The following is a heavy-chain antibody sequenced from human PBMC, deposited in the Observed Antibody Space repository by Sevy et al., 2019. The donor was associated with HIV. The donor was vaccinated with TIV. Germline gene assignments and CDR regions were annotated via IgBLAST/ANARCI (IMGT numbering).Heavy chain of an antibody. D-gene: IGHD1-1*01. CDR1: GGTFNSYA. Sequence: ASVKVSCKASGGTFNSYAISWVRQAPGQGLEWMGGIIPILGIANYAQKFQGRVTITADTSTSTAYMELSSLRSEDTAVYYCARDLSERGYYYYMDVWGKGTAVTVSS. CDR3: ARDLSERGYYYYMDV. V-gene: IGHV1-69*10. CDR2: IIPILGIA. J-gene: IGHJ6*03.